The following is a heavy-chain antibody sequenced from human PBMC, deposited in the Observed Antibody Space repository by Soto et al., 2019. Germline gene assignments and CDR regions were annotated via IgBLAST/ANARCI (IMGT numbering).Heavy chain of an antibody. CDR3: AKALWFGESSHYFDY. CDR2: IGSSGGAI. Sequence: GSLRLSCVGSGFGFDSYAMSWVRQAPGKGLEWVSGIGSSGGAIVYADSVRGRFTISRDNSRNALYLHMNSLRAGDTAVYYCAKALWFGESSHYFDYWGQGTLVTVSS. V-gene: IGHV3-23*01. J-gene: IGHJ4*02. D-gene: IGHD3-10*01. CDR1: GFGFDSYA.